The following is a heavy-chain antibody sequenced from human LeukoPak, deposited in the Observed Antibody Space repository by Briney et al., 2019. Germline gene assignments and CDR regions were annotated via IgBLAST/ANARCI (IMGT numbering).Heavy chain of an antibody. J-gene: IGHJ4*02. CDR2: IYYSGST. CDR1: GGSVSSGSYY. Sequence: KPSETLSLTCTVSGGSVSSGSYYWGWIRQPPGKGLEWIGSIYYSGSTYYNPSLKSRVTISVDTSKNQFSLKLSSVTAADTAVYYCARASVLGYCSSTSCYMFDYWGQGTLVTVSS. V-gene: IGHV4-39*01. CDR3: ARASVLGYCSSTSCYMFDY. D-gene: IGHD2-2*02.